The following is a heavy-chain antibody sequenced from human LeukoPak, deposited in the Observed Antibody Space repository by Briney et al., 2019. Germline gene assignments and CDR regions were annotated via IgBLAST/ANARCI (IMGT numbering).Heavy chain of an antibody. J-gene: IGHJ4*02. CDR1: GFTFSSYA. CDR2: ISSNGGST. V-gene: IGHV3-64*01. CDR3: AKGDFDGDYGVDY. Sequence: GGSLRLSCAASGFTFSSYAMHWVRQAPGKGLEYVSAISSNGGSTYYANSVKGRFTISRGNSKNSLYLQMNSLRAEDTALYYCAKGDFDGDYGVDYWGQGTLVTVSS. D-gene: IGHD4-17*01.